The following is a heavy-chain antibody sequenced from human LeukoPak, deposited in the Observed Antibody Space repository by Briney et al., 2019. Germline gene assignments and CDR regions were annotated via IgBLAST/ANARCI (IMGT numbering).Heavy chain of an antibody. V-gene: IGHV3-23*01. D-gene: IGHD5-12*01. Sequence: ETLSLTCAVSGGSISSSNWWSWVRQAPGKGLEWVSGISGSGVITYYADSVKGRFTISRDNSKNTLDLQMNSLRAEDTAVYYCAKDDAWVRYQDWGQGTLVTVSS. J-gene: IGHJ4*02. CDR3: AKDDAWVRYQD. CDR1: GGSISSSN. CDR2: ISGSGVIT.